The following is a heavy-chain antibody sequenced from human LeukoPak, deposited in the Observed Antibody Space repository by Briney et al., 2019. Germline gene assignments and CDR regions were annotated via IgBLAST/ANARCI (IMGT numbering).Heavy chain of an antibody. Sequence: GGSLRLSWAASGLTSSSYWMHWVRHAPGKGLVWVSRINSGGRSTSYADSVKGRFTISRDNAKNTLYLQMNSLRAEDTAVYYCARDGDESTYYYYYGMDVWGQGTTVTVS. CDR2: INSGGRST. J-gene: IGHJ6*02. CDR3: ARDGDESTYYYYYGMDV. D-gene: IGHD7-27*01. V-gene: IGHV3-74*01. CDR1: GLTSSSYW.